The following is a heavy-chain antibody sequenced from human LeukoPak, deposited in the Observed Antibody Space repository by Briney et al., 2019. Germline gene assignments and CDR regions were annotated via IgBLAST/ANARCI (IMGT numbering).Heavy chain of an antibody. CDR1: GFTFSSYG. CDR2: TPAGGDT. Sequence: PGGSLRLSCAASGFTFSSYGMHWVRQAPGKGPEWVAGTPAGGDTYYADSVKGRFIISRDNSRNTVDLQMNSLRVEDTAVYYCTKDYKSGDGYWDFDYWGQGTLVTVSS. D-gene: IGHD5-24*01. V-gene: IGHV3-23*01. J-gene: IGHJ4*02. CDR3: TKDYKSGDGYWDFDY.